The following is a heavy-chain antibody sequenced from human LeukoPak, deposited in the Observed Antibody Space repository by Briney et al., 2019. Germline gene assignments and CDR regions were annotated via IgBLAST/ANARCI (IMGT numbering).Heavy chain of an antibody. J-gene: IGHJ6*04. V-gene: IGHV3-30*02. D-gene: IGHD6-6*01. CDR2: IRYDGTNK. Sequence: GRSLRLSCAASGFTFSTSGMHWVRQAPGKGLEGVAFIRYDGTNKYYADSVKGRFTISRDDSKNTLFLQMNSLRVEDTAVYYCSGDDREYSTSGLGVWGKGTPVIVSS. CDR3: SGDDREYSTSGLGV. CDR1: GFTFSTSG.